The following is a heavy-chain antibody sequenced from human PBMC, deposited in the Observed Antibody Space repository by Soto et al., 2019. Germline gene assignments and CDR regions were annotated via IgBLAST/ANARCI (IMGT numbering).Heavy chain of an antibody. D-gene: IGHD7-27*01. CDR2: INHSGST. V-gene: IGHV4-34*01. CDR3: ARGRAPPDWGPVDY. Sequence: SETLSLTCAVYGGSFSGYYWSWIRQPPGKGLEWIGEINHSGSTNYNPSLKSRVTISVDTSKNQFSLKLSSVTAADTAVYYCARGRAPPDWGPVDYWGQGTLVTVSS. J-gene: IGHJ4*02. CDR1: GGSFSGYY.